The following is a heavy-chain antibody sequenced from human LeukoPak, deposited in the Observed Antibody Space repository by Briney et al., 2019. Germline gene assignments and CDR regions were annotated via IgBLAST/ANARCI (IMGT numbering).Heavy chain of an antibody. CDR3: ARDGTYSSSWYGNWFDP. J-gene: IGHJ5*02. D-gene: IGHD6-13*01. CDR2: ISAYNGNT. CDR1: GYTFNNYG. V-gene: IGHV1-18*01. Sequence: ASVRVSCKASGYTFNNYGLVWVRQAPGQGLEWMGWISAYNGNTNYAQKLQGRVTMTTDTSTSTAYMELRSLRSDDTAVYYCARDGTYSSSWYGNWFDPWGQGPLVTVSS.